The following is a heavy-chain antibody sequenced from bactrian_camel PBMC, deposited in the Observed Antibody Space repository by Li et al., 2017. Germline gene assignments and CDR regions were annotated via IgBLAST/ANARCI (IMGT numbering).Heavy chain of an antibody. V-gene: IGHV3S40*01. CDR1: GFIVSRHN. D-gene: IGHD2*01. CDR2: IGGST. Sequence: QLVESGGGLVQPGGSLRLSCVASGFIVSRHNVAWVRQAPGKGLEWVSSIGGSTDYADSAKGRFTISTDSAKNTVYLQLNDLKIEDTAMYYCAADRTFASLVRGRPTHWGQGTQVTVS. J-gene: IGHJ4*01. CDR3: AADRTFASLVRGRPTH.